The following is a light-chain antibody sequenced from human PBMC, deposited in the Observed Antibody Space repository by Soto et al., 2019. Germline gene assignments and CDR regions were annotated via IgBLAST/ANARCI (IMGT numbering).Light chain of an antibody. J-gene: IGLJ2*01. Sequence: QSALTQPASVSGSPGQSITISCGGTSSDVGGYNYVSWYQHHPGKAPKLMIYDVNNRPSGVSNRFSGSKSGNTASLTISGLQAEDDADYYCSSYTSSSSVVFGGGTKLTVL. V-gene: IGLV2-14*03. CDR3: SSYTSSSSVV. CDR1: SSDVGGYNY. CDR2: DVN.